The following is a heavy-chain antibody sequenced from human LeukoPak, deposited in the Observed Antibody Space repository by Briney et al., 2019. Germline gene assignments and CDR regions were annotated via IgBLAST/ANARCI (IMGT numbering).Heavy chain of an antibody. Sequence: GGSLRLSCAASGFTFSSFALSWVRQAPGKGLEWVSGISWNSGSIGYADSVKGRFTISRDNAKNSLYLQMNSLRAEDTALYYCAKDTGIAVAGTGGYYFDYWGQGTLVTVSS. D-gene: IGHD6-19*01. CDR2: ISWNSGSI. CDR1: GFTFSSFA. J-gene: IGHJ4*02. CDR3: AKDTGIAVAGTGGYYFDY. V-gene: IGHV3-9*01.